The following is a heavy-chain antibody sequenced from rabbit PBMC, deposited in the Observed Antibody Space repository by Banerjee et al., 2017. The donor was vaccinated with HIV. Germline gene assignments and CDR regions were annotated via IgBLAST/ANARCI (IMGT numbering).Heavy chain of an antibody. J-gene: IGHJ6*01. D-gene: IGHD6-1*01. CDR3: ARDGAGYAGYGYAHL. Sequence: LELIACIYTGTSGSTYYANWAKGRFTISRTSSTTVTLQMTSLTAADTATYFCARDGAGYAGYGYAHLWGPGTLVTVS. CDR2: IYTGTSGST. V-gene: IGHV1S40*01.